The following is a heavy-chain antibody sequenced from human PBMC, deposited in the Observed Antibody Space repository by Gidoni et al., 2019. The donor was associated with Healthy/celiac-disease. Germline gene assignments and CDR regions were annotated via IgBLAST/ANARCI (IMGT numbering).Heavy chain of an antibody. D-gene: IGHD6-13*01. CDR3: ARTGAAGYTPGGYYGMDV. CDR1: GYSFTSYW. CDR2: IYPGDSDT. V-gene: IGHV5-51*01. J-gene: IGHJ6*02. Sequence: EVQLVQSGAEVKKPGESLKISCKGSGYSFTSYWIGWVRQMPGKGLEWRGIIYPGDSDTRYSPSFQGQVTISADKSISTAYLQWSSLKASDTAMYYCARTGAAGYTPGGYYGMDVWGQGTTVTVSS.